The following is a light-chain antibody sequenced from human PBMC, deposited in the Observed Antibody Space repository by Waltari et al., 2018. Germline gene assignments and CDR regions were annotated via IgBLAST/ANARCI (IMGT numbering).Light chain of an antibody. V-gene: IGLV2-23*02. Sequence: QSALTQPASVSGSPGQSITISCTGSSSDVGSSNLVSWYLQHPGKAPKLVIYEVGTRPSGVSNRYSGTKSGKPASLTISGLQAEDEADYYCYSYAGGSVFGTGTKVTVL. CDR3: YSYAGGSV. CDR2: EVG. J-gene: IGLJ1*01. CDR1: SSDVGSSNL.